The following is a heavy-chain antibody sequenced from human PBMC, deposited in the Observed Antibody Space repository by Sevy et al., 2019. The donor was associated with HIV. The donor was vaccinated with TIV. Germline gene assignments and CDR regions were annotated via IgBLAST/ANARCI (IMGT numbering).Heavy chain of an antibody. D-gene: IGHD2-15*01. J-gene: IGHJ6*02. CDR1: GFTFSNNG. V-gene: IGHV3-30*18. CDR2: ISYDGSDK. CDR3: AKARLRLNYYYGMDA. Sequence: GGSLRLSCAASGFTFSNNGIHWVRQAPGKGLEWVAVISYDGSDKYYADSVKGRFTISRDNSKNTLYLQMNSLRAEDTAVYHCAKARLRLNYYYGMDAWGQGTTVTVSS.